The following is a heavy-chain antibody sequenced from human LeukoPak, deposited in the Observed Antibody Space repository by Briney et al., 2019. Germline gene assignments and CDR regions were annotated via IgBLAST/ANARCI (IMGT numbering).Heavy chain of an antibody. CDR2: IIPIFGTA. CDR1: GGTFSSYA. J-gene: IGHJ4*02. CDR3: ARISYYDTTGYPNIIDY. Sequence: SVKVSCKASGGTFSSYAISWVRQAPGQGLEWMGGIIPIFGTANYAQKFQGRVTITADESTSTAYMELSSLRSEDTAVYYCARISYYDTTGYPNIIDYWGQGTLVTVSS. V-gene: IGHV1-69*13. D-gene: IGHD3-22*01.